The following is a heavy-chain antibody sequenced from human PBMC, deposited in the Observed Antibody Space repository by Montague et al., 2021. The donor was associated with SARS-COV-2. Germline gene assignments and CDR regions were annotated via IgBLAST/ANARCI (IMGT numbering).Heavy chain of an antibody. Sequence: SLRLSRAASGFTFSSFSMNWVRQAPGKRLEWVASISSESTYILYAESVRGRFTVSRDNAQNLLFLQMNSLRAEDTALYYCARFETSKFYSSGVDVWGQGTTVTVSS. CDR2: ISSESTYI. J-gene: IGHJ6*02. D-gene: IGHD2-15*01. CDR1: GFTFSSFS. V-gene: IGHV3-21*01. CDR3: ARFETSKFYSSGVDV.